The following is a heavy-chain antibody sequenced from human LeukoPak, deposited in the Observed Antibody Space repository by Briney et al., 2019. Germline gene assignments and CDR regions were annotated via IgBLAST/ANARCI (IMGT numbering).Heavy chain of an antibody. CDR2: IYHSGST. D-gene: IGHD3-22*01. CDR3: ARDQYYYDRSGYYAFDI. CDR1: GGSISSGSYS. Sequence: SETLSLTCAVSGGSISSGSYSWSWIRQPPGKGLEWLGDIYHSGSTYYNPSLKSRVTILVDTSKNQFSLKLSSVTAADTAVYYCARDQYYYDRSGYYAFDIWGQGTMVTVSS. V-gene: IGHV4-30-2*01. J-gene: IGHJ3*02.